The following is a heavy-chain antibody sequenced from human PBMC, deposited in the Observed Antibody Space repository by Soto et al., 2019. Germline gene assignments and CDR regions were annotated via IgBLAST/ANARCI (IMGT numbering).Heavy chain of an antibody. CDR1: VFTFRSYW. CDR3: ARDGVEDGLYLEN. V-gene: IGHV3-7*01. J-gene: IGHJ4*02. Sequence: PVGSLRLSCASSVFTFRSYWMSCVRHAPGKGLEWVANINQDGSEKYYVDSVKGRFTISRDNAKNSLYLQVNSLRAEDTAVYYCARDGVEDGLYLENWGQGTLVTVS. CDR2: INQDGSEK. D-gene: IGHD2-15*01.